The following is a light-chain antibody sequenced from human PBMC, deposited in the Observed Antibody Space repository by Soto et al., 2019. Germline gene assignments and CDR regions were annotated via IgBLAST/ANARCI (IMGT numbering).Light chain of an antibody. CDR2: EVS. V-gene: IGLV2-14*01. CDR3: SSYTITTALV. Sequence: QSALTQPASVSGSPGQSITISCTGTSSDVGGYNYVSWYQQHPGKAPKLMIYEVSTRPSGVSNRFSGSKSGNTASLTISGLQAEDEADYYCSSYTITTALVFGTGTKLTVL. J-gene: IGLJ1*01. CDR1: SSDVGGYNY.